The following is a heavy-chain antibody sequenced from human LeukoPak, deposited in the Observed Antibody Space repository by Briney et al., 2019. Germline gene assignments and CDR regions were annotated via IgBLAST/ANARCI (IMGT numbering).Heavy chain of an antibody. J-gene: IGHJ4*02. CDR1: KFTFSDYY. CDR2: MNQFGTEI. D-gene: IGHD3/OR15-3a*01. CDR3: ARGTYYYEF. V-gene: IGHV3-7*04. Sequence: PGGSLRLSCAASKFTFSDYYMTWVRQAPGKGPEWVAYMNQFGTEIKYLDSVKGRFTISRDNAKNSLYLWMTSLTADDTAAYYCARGTYYYEFWGQGTLVIVSS.